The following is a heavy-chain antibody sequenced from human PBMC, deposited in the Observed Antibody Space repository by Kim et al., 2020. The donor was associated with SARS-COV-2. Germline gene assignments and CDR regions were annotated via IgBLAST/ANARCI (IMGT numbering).Heavy chain of an antibody. V-gene: IGHV5-51*01. CDR2: IYPVDSDT. J-gene: IGHJ4*02. CDR3: ARVLGDCSSGSCSFDY. Sequence: GESLKISCKGSGYRFPSYWIAWVRQVPGKGLEWMGIIYPVDSDTRYSPSFQGQVTISADKSITTAYLQWSSLKASDTAMYYCARVLGDCSSGSCSFDYWGQGTLVTVSS. D-gene: IGHD2-15*01. CDR1: GYRFPSYW.